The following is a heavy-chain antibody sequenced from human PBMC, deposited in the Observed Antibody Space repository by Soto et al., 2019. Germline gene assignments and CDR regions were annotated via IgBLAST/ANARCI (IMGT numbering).Heavy chain of an antibody. CDR2: IWYDGSNK. V-gene: IGHV3-33*01. D-gene: IGHD3-3*01. J-gene: IGHJ3*02. Sequence: GGSLRLSCAASGFTFSSYGMHWVRQAPGKGLEWVAVIWYDGSNKYYADSVKGRFTISRDNSKNTLYLQMNSLRAEDTAVYYCAREATIFRVALPDIWGQGTMVTVSS. CDR1: GFTFSSYG. CDR3: AREATIFRVALPDI.